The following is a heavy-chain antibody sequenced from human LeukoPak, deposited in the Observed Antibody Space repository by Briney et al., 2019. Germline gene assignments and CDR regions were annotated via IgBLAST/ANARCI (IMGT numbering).Heavy chain of an antibody. CDR1: GFTFSSYA. CDR2: ISYDGSNK. CDR3: ARIYSGSYPDAFDI. Sequence: GGSLRLSCAASGFTFSSYAMHWVRQAPGKGLEWVAVISYDGSNKYYADSVKGRFTISRDNSKNTLYLQMNSLRAEDTAVYYCARIYSGSYPDAFDIWGQGTMVTVSS. J-gene: IGHJ3*02. D-gene: IGHD1-26*01. V-gene: IGHV3-30*14.